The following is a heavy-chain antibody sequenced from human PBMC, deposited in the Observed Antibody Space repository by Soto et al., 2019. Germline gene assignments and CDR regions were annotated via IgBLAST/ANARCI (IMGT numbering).Heavy chain of an antibody. V-gene: IGHV5-10-1*01. Sequence: GESLKISCKGSGYSFTSYWISWVRQMPGKGLEWMGRIDPSDSYTNYSPSFQGHVTISADKSISTAYLQWSSLKASDTAMYYCARHQGLAAAGTWFDPWGQGTLVTVSS. D-gene: IGHD6-13*01. CDR1: GYSFTSYW. J-gene: IGHJ5*02. CDR3: ARHQGLAAAGTWFDP. CDR2: IDPSDSYT.